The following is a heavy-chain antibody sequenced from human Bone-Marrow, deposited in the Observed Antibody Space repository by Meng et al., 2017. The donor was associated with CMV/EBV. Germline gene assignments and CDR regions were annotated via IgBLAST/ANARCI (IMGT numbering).Heavy chain of an antibody. CDR3: AHNDRTYYFDSSGYWVY. J-gene: IGHJ4*02. D-gene: IGHD3-22*01. Sequence: SGLTLVQPTQTLTPTCPFSGFLLSTSGVGVAWIRQPPGKALEWLALIYWNDDKRYSPSLKSRLTITKDTSKNQVVLTMTNMDPVDTAKYYCAHNDRTYYFDSSGYWVYWGQGTLVTVSS. CDR2: IYWNDDK. CDR1: GFLLSTSGVG. V-gene: IGHV2-5*01.